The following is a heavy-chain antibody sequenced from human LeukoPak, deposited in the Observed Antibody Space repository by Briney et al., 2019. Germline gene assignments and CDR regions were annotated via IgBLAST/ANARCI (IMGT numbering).Heavy chain of an antibody. CDR1: GDSVSSNSSA. CDR2: TYYRSKWYN. CDR3: ARGGQGDGYSVDEAFDF. J-gene: IGHJ3*01. V-gene: IGHV6-1*01. D-gene: IGHD5-24*01. Sequence: SQTLSLTCVISGDSVSSNSSACNWIRQSPSRGLEWLGRTYYRSKWYNDYAVSVKSRITINPDTSKNQFSLQLNSVTPEDTAVYYCARGGQGDGYSVDEAFDFWGQGTMVTVSS.